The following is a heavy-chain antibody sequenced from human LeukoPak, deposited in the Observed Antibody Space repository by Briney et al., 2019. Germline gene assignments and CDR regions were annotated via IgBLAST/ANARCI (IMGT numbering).Heavy chain of an antibody. Sequence: QPGRSLRLSCAASGFTFSSYGRHWVRQAPGKGLEWVAVIWYDGSNKYYADSVKGRFTISRDNSKNTLYLQMNSLRAEDTAVYYCAKSTLNYYDSSGHDAFDIWGQGTMVTVSS. CDR1: GFTFSSYG. J-gene: IGHJ3*02. V-gene: IGHV3-33*06. CDR2: IWYDGSNK. D-gene: IGHD3-22*01. CDR3: AKSTLNYYDSSGHDAFDI.